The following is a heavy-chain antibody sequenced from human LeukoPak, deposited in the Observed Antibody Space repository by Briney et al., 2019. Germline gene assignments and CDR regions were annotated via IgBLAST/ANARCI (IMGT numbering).Heavy chain of an antibody. CDR2: ITNRGSGSTI. D-gene: IGHD6-25*01. CDR1: GFTLNNYG. J-gene: IGHJ4*02. CDR3: AREHSSSGWGYFDY. V-gene: IGHV3-48*04. Sequence: GGSLRLSCAASGFTLNNYGMHWVRQAPGKGLEWVSYITNRGSGSTIYYAGSVKGRFTVSRDDAKNSLYLQMNSLRVEDTAVYYCAREHSSSGWGYFDYWGQGALVTVSS.